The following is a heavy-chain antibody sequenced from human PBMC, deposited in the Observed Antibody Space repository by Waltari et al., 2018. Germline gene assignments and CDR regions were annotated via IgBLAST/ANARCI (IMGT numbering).Heavy chain of an antibody. CDR1: GYSISNGYY. CDR3: ARDPQTYYHDPLGHFYTAGMDV. Sequence: QVHLQESGPGLVKPSETLSLTCEVSGYSISNGYYWAWVRQAPGKGLEWIGSIHHPEGQYERSSLESLVTISRDSSKNQFFLRLSSVTAADTAVYYCARDPQTYYHDPLGHFYTAGMDVWGQGTTVTVSS. V-gene: IGHV4-38-2*02. J-gene: IGHJ6*02. CDR2: IHHPEGQ. D-gene: IGHD3-22*01.